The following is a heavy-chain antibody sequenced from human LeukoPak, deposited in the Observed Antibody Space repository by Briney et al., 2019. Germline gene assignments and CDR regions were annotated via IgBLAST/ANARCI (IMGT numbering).Heavy chain of an antibody. CDR3: ARGVDTAMAPSYYFDY. CDR1: GFTFSSYW. J-gene: IGHJ4*02. Sequence: GGSLRLSCAASGFTFSSYWMSWVRQAPGKGLEWVANIKQDGSEKYYVDSVKGRFTISRDNAKNSLYLQMNSLRAEDTAVYYCARGVDTAMAPSYYFDYWGQGTLVTVSS. CDR2: IKQDGSEK. V-gene: IGHV3-7*03. D-gene: IGHD5-18*01.